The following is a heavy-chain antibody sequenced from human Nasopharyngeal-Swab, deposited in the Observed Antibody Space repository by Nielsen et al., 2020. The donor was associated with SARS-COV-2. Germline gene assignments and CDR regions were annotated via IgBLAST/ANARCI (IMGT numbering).Heavy chain of an antibody. CDR1: GFTFSSYD. J-gene: IGHJ6*02. D-gene: IGHD6-13*01. CDR2: ISSSGSTI. CDR3: ARGGIAAAADYYYGMDV. V-gene: IGHV3-48*03. Sequence: GGSLRLSCAASGFTFSSYDMNWVRQAPGKGLEWVSYISSSGSTIYYADSVKGRFTISRDNAKNSLYLQMNSLRAEDTAVYYCARGGIAAAADYYYGMDVWGQGTTVTVSS.